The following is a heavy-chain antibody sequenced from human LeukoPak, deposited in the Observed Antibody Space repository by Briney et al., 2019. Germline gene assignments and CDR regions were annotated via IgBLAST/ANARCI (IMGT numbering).Heavy chain of an antibody. CDR2: IYYSGST. CDR3: ARDHRGARLAFDI. D-gene: IGHD3-10*01. Sequence: SETLSLTCTVSGGSISSYYWSWIRQPPGKGLEWMGYIYYSGSTNYNPSLKSRVTISVDTSKNQFSLKLSSVTAADTAVYYCARDHRGARLAFDIWGQGTMVTVSS. CDR1: GGSISSYY. J-gene: IGHJ3*02. V-gene: IGHV4-59*01.